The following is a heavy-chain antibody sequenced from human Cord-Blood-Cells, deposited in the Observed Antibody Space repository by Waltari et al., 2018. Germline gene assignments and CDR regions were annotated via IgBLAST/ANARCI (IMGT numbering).Heavy chain of an antibody. Sequence: QVQLVESGGGVVQPGRSLRLSCAASGFTFSSSGMHWVRQAPGKGLEWVAVISYDGSNKYYADSVKGRFTISRDNSKNTLYLQMNSLRAEDTAVYYCAKDGGAAAIDYWGQGTLVTVSS. D-gene: IGHD6-13*01. CDR2: ISYDGSNK. CDR3: AKDGGAAAIDY. V-gene: IGHV3-30*18. CDR1: GFTFSSSG. J-gene: IGHJ4*02.